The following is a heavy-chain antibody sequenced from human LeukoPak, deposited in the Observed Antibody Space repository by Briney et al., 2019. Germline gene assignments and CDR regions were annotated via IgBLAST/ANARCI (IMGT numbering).Heavy chain of an antibody. CDR1: GFTFSSYS. J-gene: IGHJ4*02. CDR3: ASGGLYYDSSGSIH. V-gene: IGHV3-21*01. CDR2: ISSSSSYI. D-gene: IGHD3-22*01. Sequence: GGSLRLSCAASGFTFSSYSMNWVRQAPGKGLEWVSSISSSSSYIYYAGSVKGRFTISRDNAKNSLYLQMNSLRAEDTAVYYCASGGLYYDSSGSIHWGQGTLVTVSS.